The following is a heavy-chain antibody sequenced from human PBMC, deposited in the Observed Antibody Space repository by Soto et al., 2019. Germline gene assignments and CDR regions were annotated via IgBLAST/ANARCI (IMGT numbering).Heavy chain of an antibody. Sequence: PGGSLRLSCAASGFTVSSNYMSWVRQAPGKGLEWVSVIYSGGSTYYADSVKGRFTISRHNSKNTLYLQMNSLRAEDTAVYYCAREGGGYCSGGSCYSSKAFDIWGQGTMVTVSS. CDR2: IYSGGST. CDR3: AREGGGYCSGGSCYSSKAFDI. J-gene: IGHJ3*02. V-gene: IGHV3-53*04. D-gene: IGHD2-15*01. CDR1: GFTVSSNY.